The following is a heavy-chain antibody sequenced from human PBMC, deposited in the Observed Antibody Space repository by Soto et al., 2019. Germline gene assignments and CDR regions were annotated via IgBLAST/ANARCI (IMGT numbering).Heavy chain of an antibody. CDR1: GGSISSGGYS. CDR3: ARALGYCSSTSCWLDY. D-gene: IGHD2-2*01. V-gene: IGHV4-30-2*01. Sequence: SDTLSLTCAVSGGSISSGGYSWSWIRQPPGKGLEWIGYTYHSGSTYYNPSLKSRVTISVDRSKNQFSLKLSSVTAADTAVYYCARALGYCSSTSCWLDYWGQGTLVTVSS. J-gene: IGHJ4*02. CDR2: TYHSGST.